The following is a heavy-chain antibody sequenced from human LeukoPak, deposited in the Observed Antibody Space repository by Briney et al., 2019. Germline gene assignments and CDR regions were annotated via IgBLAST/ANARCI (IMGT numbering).Heavy chain of an antibody. V-gene: IGHV4-30-4*01. CDR3: ARERDFWSESGYFDY. CDR1: GGSISSGDYY. D-gene: IGHD3-3*01. J-gene: IGHJ4*02. CDR2: IYYSGST. Sequence: SQTLSLTCTVSGGSISSGDYYWSWIRQPPGKGLEWIGYIYYSGSTYYNPSLKSRVTISVDTSKNQFSLKLSSVTAADTAVYYGARERDFWSESGYFDYWGQGTLVTVSS.